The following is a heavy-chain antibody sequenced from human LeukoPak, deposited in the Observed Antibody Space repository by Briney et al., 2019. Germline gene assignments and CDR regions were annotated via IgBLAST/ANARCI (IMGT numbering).Heavy chain of an antibody. V-gene: IGHV4-39*01. D-gene: IGHD5-12*01. Sequence: SETLSLTCTVSGGSISSSSYYWGWIRQPPGKGLEWIGNVYYSGITYYNPSLKSRVIISLDTPKSQFSLQLNSVTPEDTAVYYCVRLVGGDIDYWGQGTLVTVSS. CDR3: VRLVGGDIDY. J-gene: IGHJ4*02. CDR2: VYYSGIT. CDR1: GGSISSSSYY.